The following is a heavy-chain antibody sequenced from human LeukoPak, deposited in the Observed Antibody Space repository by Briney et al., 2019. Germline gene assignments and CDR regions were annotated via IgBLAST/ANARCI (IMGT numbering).Heavy chain of an antibody. D-gene: IGHD1-26*01. CDR3: ARAPEWVKGNYYHYMDV. CDR1: GYTFTSYD. Sequence: ASVTVPCKASGYTFTSYDINWVRQATGQGLEWMGWMNPNSGNTGYAQKFQGRVTMTRNNSISTAYMELSSLRSEGTALYYFARAPEWVKGNYYHYMDVWGKGTAVTVSS. J-gene: IGHJ6*03. V-gene: IGHV1-8*01. CDR2: MNPNSGNT.